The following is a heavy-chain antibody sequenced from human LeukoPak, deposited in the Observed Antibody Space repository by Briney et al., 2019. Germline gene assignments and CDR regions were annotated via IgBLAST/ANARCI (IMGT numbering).Heavy chain of an antibody. Sequence: GGSLRLSCAASGFTVSTNYMSWVRQAPGKGLEWLSIIYSVGTTYYADSVKGRFTISRDNSKNTLFLQMNSLRAEDTAVYYCARGSRYHDWLSPLDSWGQGTLVTVSS. J-gene: IGHJ4*02. CDR1: GFTVSTNY. CDR2: IYSVGTT. D-gene: IGHD3-9*01. CDR3: ARGSRYHDWLSPLDS. V-gene: IGHV3-53*01.